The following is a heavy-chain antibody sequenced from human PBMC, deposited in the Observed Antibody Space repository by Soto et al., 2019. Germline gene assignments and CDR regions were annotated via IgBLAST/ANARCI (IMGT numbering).Heavy chain of an antibody. CDR3: ARGGRGAFDI. CDR1: GGSISSYY. D-gene: IGHD3-10*01. Sequence: SETLSLTCTVSGGSISSYYWSWIRQPPGKGLEWIGYIYYSGSTNYNPSLKSRVTISVDTSKNQFSLKLSSVTAADTAVYYCARGGRGAFDIWGQGTMVTVSS. CDR2: IYYSGST. V-gene: IGHV4-59*01. J-gene: IGHJ3*02.